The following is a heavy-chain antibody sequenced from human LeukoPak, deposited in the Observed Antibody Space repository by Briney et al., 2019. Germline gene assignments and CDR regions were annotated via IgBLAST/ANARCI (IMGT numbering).Heavy chain of an antibody. Sequence: GGSLRLSCAASGFTFSNAWMSWVRQAPGKGLEWVGRIKSKTDGGTTDYAAPVKGRFTISRDDSKNTLYLQMNSLKTEDTAVYYCTTVDGYAGYYYYYYYMDVWGKGTTVTVSS. D-gene: IGHD3-16*01. CDR1: GFTFSNAW. CDR2: IKSKTDGGTT. CDR3: TTVDGYAGYYYYYYYMDV. J-gene: IGHJ6*03. V-gene: IGHV3-15*01.